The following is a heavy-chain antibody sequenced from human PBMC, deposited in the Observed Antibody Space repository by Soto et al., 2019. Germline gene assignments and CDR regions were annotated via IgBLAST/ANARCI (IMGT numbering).Heavy chain of an antibody. CDR3: VRVWRLVGRYGMDV. V-gene: IGHV3-21*02. CDR1: GXIFSSYY. CDR2: ISGGSAYI. J-gene: IGHJ6*02. D-gene: IGHD6-25*01. Sequence: EVQLVESGGGLVKPGGSLRLSXVXXGXIFSSYYMNWVRQAPGKGLEWVSSISGGSAYIYYADSVKGRFTISRDNAKNSLYLEMNSLRVEDTAVYYCVRVWRLVGRYGMDVWGQGTTVTVSS.